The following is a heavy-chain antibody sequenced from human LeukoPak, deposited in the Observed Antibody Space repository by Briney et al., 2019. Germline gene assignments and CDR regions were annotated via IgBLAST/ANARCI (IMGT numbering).Heavy chain of an antibody. V-gene: IGHV4-34*01. Sequence: PSETLSLTCAVYGGSFSGYYWSWIRQPPGKGLEWIGEINHSGSTNYNPSLKSRVTISVDRSKNQFSLKLSSVTVADTAVYYCARGEIRKNWFDPWGQGTLVTVSS. CDR3: ARGEIRKNWFDP. CDR1: GGSFSGYY. CDR2: INHSGST. J-gene: IGHJ5*02. D-gene: IGHD3-3*01.